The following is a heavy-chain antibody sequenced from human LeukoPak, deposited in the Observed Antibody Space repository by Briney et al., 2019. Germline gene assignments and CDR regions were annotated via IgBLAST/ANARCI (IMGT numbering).Heavy chain of an antibody. CDR1: GGSISSSNW. J-gene: IGHJ6*03. Sequence: SETLSLTCAVSGGSISSSNWWSWVRPPPGKGLEWIGEIYHSGSTNYNPSLKSRLTISVDKSKNQFSLKLSSVTAADTAVYYCARGTDCGGDCFYYYYYMDVWGKGTTVTISS. V-gene: IGHV4-4*02. D-gene: IGHD2-21*02. CDR2: IYHSGST. CDR3: ARGTDCGGDCFYYYYYMDV.